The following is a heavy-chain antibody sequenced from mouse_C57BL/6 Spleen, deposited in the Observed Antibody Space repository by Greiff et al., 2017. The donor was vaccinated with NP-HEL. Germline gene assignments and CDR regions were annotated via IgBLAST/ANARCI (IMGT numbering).Heavy chain of an antibody. CDR3: AGDYGLFAY. Sequence: QVQLQQSGPGLVQPSQSLSITCTVSGFSLTSYGVHWVRQSPGTGLEWLGVIWRGGSTDYNAAVMSRLSITKDNSKSQVFCKMNSLQADDTAIYYCAGDYGLFAYWGQGTLVTVSA. D-gene: IGHD2-4*01. CDR1: GFSLTSYG. V-gene: IGHV2-5*01. J-gene: IGHJ3*01. CDR2: IWRGGST.